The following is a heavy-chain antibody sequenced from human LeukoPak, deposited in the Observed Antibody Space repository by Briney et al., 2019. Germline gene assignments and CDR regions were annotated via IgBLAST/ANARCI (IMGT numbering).Heavy chain of an antibody. D-gene: IGHD1-20*01. J-gene: IGHJ4*02. CDR1: GGSISSGSYY. Sequence: PSETLSLTCTVSGGSISSGSYYWSWIRQPAGKGLEWIGRIYTSGSTNYNPSLKSRVTISVDTSKNQFSLKLSSVTAADTAVYYCARDAFITGTFFDYWGQGTLVTVSS. CDR3: ARDAFITGTFFDY. CDR2: IYTSGST. V-gene: IGHV4-61*02.